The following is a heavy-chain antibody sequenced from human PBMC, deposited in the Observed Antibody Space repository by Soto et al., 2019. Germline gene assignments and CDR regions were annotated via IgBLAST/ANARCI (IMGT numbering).Heavy chain of an antibody. V-gene: IGHV3-23*01. Sequence: GGSLRLSCAASGFTFSIYAMSWVRQAPGKGLEWVSAISGSGGSTYYADSVKGRFTISRDNSKNTLYLQMNSLRAQDTAVYYCAKDTKWLPERFDYWGRGTLVTVSS. J-gene: IGHJ4*02. CDR2: ISGSGGST. D-gene: IGHD2-2*01. CDR1: GFTFSIYA. CDR3: AKDTKWLPERFDY.